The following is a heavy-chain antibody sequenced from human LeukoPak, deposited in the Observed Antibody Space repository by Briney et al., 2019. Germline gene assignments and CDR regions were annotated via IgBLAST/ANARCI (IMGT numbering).Heavy chain of an antibody. V-gene: IGHV3-23*01. D-gene: IGHD6-19*01. CDR3: ARRSLYSSGWLYFDY. CDR1: GFTFSSYA. Sequence: PGGSLRLSCAASGFTFSSYAMSWVRQAPGKGLERVSGISGGAGSTYYADALKGRFTISRDNSKNTLYLQMNSLRAEDTAVYYCARRSLYSSGWLYFDYWGQGTLVTVSS. J-gene: IGHJ4*02. CDR2: ISGGAGST.